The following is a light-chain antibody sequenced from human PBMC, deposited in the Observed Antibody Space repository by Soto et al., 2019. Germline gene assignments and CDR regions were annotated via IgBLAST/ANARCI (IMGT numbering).Light chain of an antibody. CDR1: SSDVGTYNY. V-gene: IGLV2-14*01. J-gene: IGLJ3*02. Sequence: QSALTQPASVSGSPGQSITISCTGTSSDVGTYNYVSWYQHRPGKAPKLMIYDVSYRPSGVSKRFSGSKSANTASLTISGLQAEDEADYYCSSYTTSNTQVFGGGTKLTVL. CDR2: DVS. CDR3: SSYTTSNTQV.